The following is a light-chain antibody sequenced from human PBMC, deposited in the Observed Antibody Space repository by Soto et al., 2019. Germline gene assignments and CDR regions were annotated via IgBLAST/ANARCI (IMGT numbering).Light chain of an antibody. V-gene: IGKV1-5*01. CDR3: QQYSSYSGT. Sequence: DIQVTQSPSTLSASVGDRITITCRASQSINDWLAWYQQKPGKAPKLLNSGVPSRFSGSGYGTDFTLTISSLQPDDFESYYCQQYSSYSGTFGQGTKVEIK. J-gene: IGKJ1*01. CDR1: QSINDW.